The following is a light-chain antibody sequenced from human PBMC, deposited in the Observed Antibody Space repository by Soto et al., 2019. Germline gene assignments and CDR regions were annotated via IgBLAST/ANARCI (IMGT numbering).Light chain of an antibody. CDR2: KAS. CDR3: QQYNSYLLT. Sequence: DMQMTQSPSTLSASVGDRVTITCRASQSISSWLAWYQQKPGKAPKLLVYKASSLESGVPSRFSGSGSGTEFTLTLSSLHPDDFATYYCQQYNSYLLTFGGGTKVEIK. V-gene: IGKV1-5*03. J-gene: IGKJ4*01. CDR1: QSISSW.